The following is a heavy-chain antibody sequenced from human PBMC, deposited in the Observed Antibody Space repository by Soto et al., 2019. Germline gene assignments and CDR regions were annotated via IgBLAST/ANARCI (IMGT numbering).Heavy chain of an antibody. CDR1: GASISSYY. V-gene: IGHV4-59*01. J-gene: IGHJ4*02. Sequence: PSETLSLTCSVSGASISSYYWSWFREARGKGLEYIGYIHNGERTNYNPSLESRVTISADTSKNQFSLRLSSVTAADTAMYYCSYGDSPGPIDHWGQGTLVTVSS. CDR3: SYGDSPGPIDH. D-gene: IGHD4-17*01. CDR2: IHNGERT.